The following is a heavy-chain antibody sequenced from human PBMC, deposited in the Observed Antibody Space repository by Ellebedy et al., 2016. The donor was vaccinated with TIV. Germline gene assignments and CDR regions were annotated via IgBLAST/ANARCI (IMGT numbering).Heavy chain of an antibody. V-gene: IGHV4-59*01. J-gene: IGHJ6*02. D-gene: IGHD3-10*01. CDR1: GGSISSYY. CDR2: IYYSGST. CDR3: ARATGAVRGEKGTYYYYGMDV. Sequence: SETLSLXXTVSGGSISSYYWSWIRQPPGKGLEWIGYIYYSGSTNYNPSLKSRVTISVDTSKNQFSLKLSSVTAADTAVYYCARATGAVRGEKGTYYYYGMDVWGQGTTVTVSS.